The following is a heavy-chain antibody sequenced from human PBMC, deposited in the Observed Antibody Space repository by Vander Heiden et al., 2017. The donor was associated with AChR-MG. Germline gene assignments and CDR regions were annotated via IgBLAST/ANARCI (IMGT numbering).Heavy chain of an antibody. Sequence: EVQLVESGGGLVKPGGSLRLSCAASGFTFSNAWMSWVRQAPGKGLEWVGRIKSKTDGGTTDYAAPVKGRFTISRDDSKNTLYLQMNSLKTEDTAVYYCTPESIAAPTGDYWGQGTLVTVSS. CDR1: GFTFSNAW. CDR2: IKSKTDGGTT. CDR3: TPESIAAPTGDY. D-gene: IGHD6-6*01. V-gene: IGHV3-15*01. J-gene: IGHJ4*02.